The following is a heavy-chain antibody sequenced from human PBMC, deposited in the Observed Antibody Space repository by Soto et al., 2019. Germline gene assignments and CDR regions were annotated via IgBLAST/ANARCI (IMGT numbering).Heavy chain of an antibody. J-gene: IGHJ5*02. CDR3: ARAGVVVPLNNNWFDP. D-gene: IGHD2-2*01. V-gene: IGHV3-48*01. CDR2: ISSSSSTI. Sequence: GGSLRLSCAASGFTFSSYSMNWVRQAPGKGLEWVSYISSSSSTIYYADSVKGRFTISRDNAKNSLYLQMNSLRAEDTAVYYCARAGVVVPLNNNWFDPWGQGTLVTVSS. CDR1: GFTFSSYS.